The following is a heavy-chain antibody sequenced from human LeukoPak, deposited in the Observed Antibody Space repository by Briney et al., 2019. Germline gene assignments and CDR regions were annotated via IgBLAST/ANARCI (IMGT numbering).Heavy chain of an antibody. D-gene: IGHD3-22*01. CDR2: ISDSGGGT. CDR1: GFTFSSYG. J-gene: IGHJ4*02. CDR3: AKAAESFYDSSGYYPWYFDY. V-gene: IGHV3-23*01. Sequence: GGSLRLSCAASGFTFSSYGMSWVRQAPGKGLEWVSAISDSGGGTYYADSVKGRFTISRDNSKNTLYLQMKSLRAEDTAAYYCAKAAESFYDSSGYYPWYFDYWGQGTLVTVSS.